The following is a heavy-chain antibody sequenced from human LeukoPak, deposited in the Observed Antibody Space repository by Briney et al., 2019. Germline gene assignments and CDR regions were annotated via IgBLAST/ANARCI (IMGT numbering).Heavy chain of an antibody. V-gene: IGHV4-39*01. CDR2: IYYSGST. CDR3: ARGLRLLGYYYYMDV. J-gene: IGHJ6*03. D-gene: IGHD4-17*01. CDR1: GGSISNSSYY. Sequence: PSETLSLNCPVSGGSISNSSYYWGWIRQPPGKGLAWICSIYYSGSTYYNPSLKSRVTISVDTSKNQFSLKLSSVTAADTSVYYCARGLRLLGYYYYMDVWGKGTTVTVSS.